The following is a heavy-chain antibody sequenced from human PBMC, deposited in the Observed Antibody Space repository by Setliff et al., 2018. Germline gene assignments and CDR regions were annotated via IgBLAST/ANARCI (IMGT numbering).Heavy chain of an antibody. J-gene: IGHJ6*03. Sequence: ASVKVSCKASGYTFRNYAFAWVRQAPGQGLEWVGWISVYNGDTNYPGSVKGRFTVSRENANNSLYLRMNSLRAGDTAVYFCARRGYPFYYFHLDVWGKGTTVTVSS. D-gene: IGHD2-15*01. CDR3: ARRGYPFYYFHLDV. CDR1: GYTFRNYA. CDR2: ISVYNGDT. V-gene: IGHV1-18*01.